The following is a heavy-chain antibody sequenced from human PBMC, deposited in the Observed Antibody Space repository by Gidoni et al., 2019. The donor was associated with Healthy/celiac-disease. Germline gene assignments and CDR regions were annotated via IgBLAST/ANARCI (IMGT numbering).Heavy chain of an antibody. J-gene: IGHJ4*02. CDR1: GFTFSTYP. D-gene: IGHD3-22*01. V-gene: IGHV3-30-3*01. Sequence: QVQLVESGGGVVQPGRSLRLYCAASGFTFSTYPMHWVRQAPGKGLEWVAVISYDGSNKYYADSVKGRFTISRDNSKNTLYLQMNSLRAEDTAVYYCARVVGYDSSGYSPDFGWGQGTLVTVSS. CDR3: ARVVGYDSSGYSPDFG. CDR2: ISYDGSNK.